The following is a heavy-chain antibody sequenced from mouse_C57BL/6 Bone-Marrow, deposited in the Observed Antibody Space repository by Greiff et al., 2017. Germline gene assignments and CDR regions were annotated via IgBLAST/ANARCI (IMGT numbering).Heavy chain of an antibody. J-gene: IGHJ1*03. V-gene: IGHV8-8*01. D-gene: IGHD1-1*01. CDR1: GFSLSTFGMG. Sequence: QVTLKVSGPGILQPSQTLSLTCSFSGFSLSTFGMGVGWIRQSSGKGLEWLAHIWWDDDKYYNPALKSRLTISKDTSKNQVFLKIANVDTADTATYYCARNYYYGSSGGYFDGWGTGTTVTVSS. CDR2: IWWDDDK. CDR3: ARNYYYGSSGGYFDG.